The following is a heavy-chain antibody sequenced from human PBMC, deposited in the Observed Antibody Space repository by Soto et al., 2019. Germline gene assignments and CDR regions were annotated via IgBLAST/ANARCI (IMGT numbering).Heavy chain of an antibody. V-gene: IGHV2-5*01. CDR2: IYWNDDE. Sequence: QITLKESGPTLVTPTQTLTLTCTFSGFSLSTSGVGVGWIRQPPGKALECLALIYWNDDERHSPSLESRLTITKDTSKNQVVLTMTNMDPVDTATYYCAHSQTSIDCSSTSCLYYFDYWGQGTLVTVSS. J-gene: IGHJ4*02. CDR3: AHSQTSIDCSSTSCLYYFDY. D-gene: IGHD2-2*01. CDR1: GFSLSTSGVG.